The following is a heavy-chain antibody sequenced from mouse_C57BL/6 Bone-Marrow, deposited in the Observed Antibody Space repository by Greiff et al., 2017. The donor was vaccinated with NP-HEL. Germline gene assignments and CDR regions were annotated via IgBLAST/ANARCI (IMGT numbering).Heavy chain of an antibody. CDR3: ARDPYYYGNYRFAY. J-gene: IGHJ3*01. V-gene: IGHV3-3*01. Sequence: EVQLQQSGPSLVRPSQTLSLTCTVTGFSINSDCYWIWIRQFPGNKLEYIGYTFYSGITYYNPSLESRTYITRDTSKNQFSLKLSSVTTEDTATYYCARDPYYYGNYRFAYWGQGTLVTVSA. CDR1: GFSINSDCY. CDR2: TFYSGIT. D-gene: IGHD2-1*01.